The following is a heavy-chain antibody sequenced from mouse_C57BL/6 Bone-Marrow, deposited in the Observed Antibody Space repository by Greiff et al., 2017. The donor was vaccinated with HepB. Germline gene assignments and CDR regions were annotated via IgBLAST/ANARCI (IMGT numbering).Heavy chain of an antibody. D-gene: IGHD3-1*01. J-gene: IGHJ4*01. V-gene: IGHV1-75*01. Sequence: VQRVESGPELVKPGASVKISCKASGYTFTDYYINWVKQRPGQGLEWIGWNFPRSGSTYYNEKFRDKVIFTVDKASSTAYMSLSSLTSEDFAVYFCARGPNSYYAMDYWSQGTSVTVSS. CDR3: ARGPNSYYAMDY. CDR2: NFPRSGST. CDR1: GYTFTDYY.